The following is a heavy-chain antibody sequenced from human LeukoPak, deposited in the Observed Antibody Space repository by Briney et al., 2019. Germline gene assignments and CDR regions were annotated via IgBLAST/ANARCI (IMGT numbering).Heavy chain of an antibody. CDR1: GFGFTNAW. V-gene: IGHV3-15*01. J-gene: IGHJ4*02. D-gene: IGHD3-10*01. Sequence: GGSLRLSCAASGFGFTNAWMSWVRQAPGKGLEWVGRIKSKGDGETTDYAAPVKGRFTMSRDDAKATLYLQINSLMTEDTAVYYCTTDLGITMIRGVIVYWGQGTLVTVSS. CDR2: IKSKGDGETT. CDR3: TTDLGITMIRGVIVY.